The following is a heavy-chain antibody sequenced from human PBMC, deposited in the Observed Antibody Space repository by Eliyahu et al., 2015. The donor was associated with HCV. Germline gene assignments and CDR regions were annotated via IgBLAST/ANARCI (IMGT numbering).Heavy chain of an antibody. D-gene: IGHD3-10*01. CDR3: TTGAPGGFDYHLDV. J-gene: IGHJ6*02. CDR1: GXXFSXAW. V-gene: IGHV3-15*01. Sequence: EVQLVESGGGLVKPGGSLRLPCAASGXXFSXAWXSWVRQAPGKGLEWIGRIKSKTDGGTTDYAAPVKGRFTISRDDSKSTLYLQMNSLKTEDTAVYYCTTGAPGGFDYHLDVWGQGTTVTVSS. CDR2: IKSKTDGGTT.